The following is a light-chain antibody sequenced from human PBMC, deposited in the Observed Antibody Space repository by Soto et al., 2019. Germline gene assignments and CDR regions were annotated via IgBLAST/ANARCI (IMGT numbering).Light chain of an antibody. CDR3: QQYYSTPLT. J-gene: IGKJ4*01. CDR2: WAS. CDR1: QSVLYSSNNKNQ. V-gene: IGKV4-1*01. Sequence: DIVMTQSPDSLAVSLGERATINCKSSQSVLYSSNNKNQLAWYQQKPGQPPKLLVYWASTRESGVPDRFSGSGSGTDFTLPISSLQAEDVAVYYCQQYYSTPLTFGGGTKVEIK.